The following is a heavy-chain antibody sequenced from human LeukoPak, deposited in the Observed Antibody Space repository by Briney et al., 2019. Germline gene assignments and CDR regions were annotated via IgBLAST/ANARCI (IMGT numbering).Heavy chain of an antibody. CDR3: ARLSRLSFCSSDCYSEVGALDY. CDR2: IYYTGST. V-gene: IGHV4-39*01. CDR1: GGSISSSSYY. J-gene: IGHJ4*02. Sequence: PSETLSLTCTVSGGSISSSSYYWGWIRQPPGTGLEWIGSIYYTGSTYYSPSLKSRVTISVDTSKNQFSLKLNSVTAADTAVYYCARLSRLSFCSSDCYSEVGALDYWGQGTLVTVSS. D-gene: IGHD2-21*02.